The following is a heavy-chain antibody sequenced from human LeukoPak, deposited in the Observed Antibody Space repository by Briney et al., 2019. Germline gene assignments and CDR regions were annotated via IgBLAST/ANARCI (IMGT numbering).Heavy chain of an antibody. D-gene: IGHD3-22*01. CDR3: ARSLYYYDSSGYYSPGAFDI. V-gene: IGHV3-21*01. CDR2: ISSSSSYI. J-gene: IGHJ3*02. CDR1: GFTFSSCS. Sequence: PGGSLRLSCAASGFTFSSCSMNWVRQAPGKGLEWVSSISSSSSYIYYADSVKGRFTISRDNAKNSLYLQMNSQRAEDTAVYYCARSLYYYDSSGYYSPGAFDIWGQGTMVTVSS.